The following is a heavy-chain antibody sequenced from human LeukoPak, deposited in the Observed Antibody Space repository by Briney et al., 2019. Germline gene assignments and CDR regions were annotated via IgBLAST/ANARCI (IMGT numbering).Heavy chain of an antibody. CDR3: ARDPGYFGHCGSAYCYFFDS. D-gene: IGHD2-2*01. Sequence: GGSLRLSCAASGFTFSTYTMNWVRQGPGKGLDWASSFNDSVGRTYLADSVKGRFTVSRDNSKSTLYLHMDSLRAEDAAVYYCARDPGYFGHCGSAYCYFFDSWGQGTLVTVSS. CDR1: GFTFSTYT. V-gene: IGHV3-23*01. CDR2: FNDSVGRT. J-gene: IGHJ4*02.